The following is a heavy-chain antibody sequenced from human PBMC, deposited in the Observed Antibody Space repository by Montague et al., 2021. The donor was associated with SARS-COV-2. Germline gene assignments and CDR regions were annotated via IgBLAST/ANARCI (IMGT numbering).Heavy chain of an antibody. CDR1: GFTFSSYS. CDR3: ARALWFGEKCFDY. Sequence: SLRLSCAASGFTFSSYSMNWFRQAPVKGLEWVSSISSSSSYIYYADSVKGRFTISRDNAKNSLYLQMNSLRAEDTAVYYCARALWFGEKCFDYWGQGTLVTVSS. CDR2: ISSSSSYI. D-gene: IGHD3-10*01. J-gene: IGHJ4*02. V-gene: IGHV3-21*01.